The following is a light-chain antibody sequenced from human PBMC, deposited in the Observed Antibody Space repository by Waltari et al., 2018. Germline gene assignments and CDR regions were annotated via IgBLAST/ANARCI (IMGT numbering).Light chain of an antibody. CDR1: QSVSSN. CDR3: QHYNNWLRKT. V-gene: IGKV3-15*01. J-gene: IGKJ1*01. CDR2: GAS. Sequence: ELVMTQSPATLSVSPGERVTRSCRASQSVSSNLAWYQQKHGQAPRLLIYGASTRATGIPARFSGSGSGTEFTLTISSMQSEDFAVYYCQHYNNWLRKTFGQGTKVEIK.